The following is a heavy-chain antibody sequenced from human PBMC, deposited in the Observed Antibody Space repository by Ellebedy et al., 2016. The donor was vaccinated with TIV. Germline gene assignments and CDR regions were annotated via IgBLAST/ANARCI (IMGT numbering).Heavy chain of an antibody. D-gene: IGHD3-3*01. CDR2: IFPSGAT. Sequence: MPSETLSLTCAVSGGSITTNMWWTWVRHSPGEGLRWIGEIFPSGATNYAPSLKGRVTISLDKSNNQFSLKLTSVTAADTAVYYCARVERDRYYDFWSGYQVCVDAWGPGTLVTVSS. V-gene: IGHV4-4*02. CDR1: GGSITTNMW. CDR3: ARVERDRYYDFWSGYQVCVDA. J-gene: IGHJ5*02.